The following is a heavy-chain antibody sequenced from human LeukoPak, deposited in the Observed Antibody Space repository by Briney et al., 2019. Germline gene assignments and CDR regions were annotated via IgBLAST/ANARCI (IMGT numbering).Heavy chain of an antibody. D-gene: IGHD4-17*01. CDR3: ARDGGYGDYDNDYGMDV. CDR2: IYYSGST. V-gene: IGHV4-31*03. J-gene: IGHJ6*02. CDR1: GGSISSGGYS. Sequence: SQTLSLTCTVSGGSISSGGYSWSWIRQHPGKGLEWIGYIYYSGSTYYNPSLKSRVTISVDTSKNQFSLKLSSVTAADTAVYYCARDGGYGDYDNDYGMDVWGQGTTVTVSS.